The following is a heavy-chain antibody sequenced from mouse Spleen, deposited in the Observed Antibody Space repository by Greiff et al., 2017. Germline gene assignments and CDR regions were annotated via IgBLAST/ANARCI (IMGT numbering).Heavy chain of an antibody. Sequence: SGPELVKPGALVKISCKASGYTFTSYDINWVKQRPGQGLEWIGWIYPGDGSTKYNEKFKGKATLTADKSSSTAYMQLSSLTSENSAVYFCARGWLLRGYAMDYWGQGTSVTVSS. J-gene: IGHJ4*01. V-gene: IGHV1S33*01. CDR3: ARGWLLRGYAMDY. D-gene: IGHD2-3*01. CDR1: GYTFTSYD. CDR2: IYPGDGST.